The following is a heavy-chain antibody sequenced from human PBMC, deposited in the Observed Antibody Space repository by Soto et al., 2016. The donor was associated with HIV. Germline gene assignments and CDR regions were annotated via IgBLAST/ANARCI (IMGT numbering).Heavy chain of an antibody. V-gene: IGHV1-69*14. Sequence: QVQIIQSAPDLRTPGSSVRLSCKFSGTTFGTYCVSWVRQAPGQEFHWMGGIIPISHTVHNAPDFLGRATISADMFTKTAYLDLDNLRPEDTAVYFCTITEGRLNEITKYFHFWGQGSLITVSS. CDR2: IIPISHTV. D-gene: IGHD3-9*01. CDR1: GTTFGTYC. J-gene: IGHJ1*01. CDR3: TITEGRLNEITKYFHF.